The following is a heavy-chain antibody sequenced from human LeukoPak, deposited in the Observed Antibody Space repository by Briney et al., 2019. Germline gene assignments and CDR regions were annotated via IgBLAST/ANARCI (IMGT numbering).Heavy chain of an antibody. CDR3: ARPVYYDSSGYYLDY. D-gene: IGHD3-22*01. V-gene: IGHV1-18*01. CDR2: ISAYNGNT. CDR1: GYTFTSYG. Sequence: GASVKVSCKASGYTFTSYGISWVRQAPGQGLEWMGWISAYNGNTNYAQKLQGRVTMTTDTSTSTAYMELRSLRSDDTAVYYCARPVYYDSSGYYLDYWGQGTLVTVSS. J-gene: IGHJ4*02.